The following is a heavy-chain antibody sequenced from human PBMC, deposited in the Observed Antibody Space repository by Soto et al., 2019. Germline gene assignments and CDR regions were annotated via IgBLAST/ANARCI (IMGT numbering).Heavy chain of an antibody. J-gene: IGHJ6*02. CDR1: GYTFSSYG. Sequence: QVQLVQSGVEVKKAGASVKVSCKASGYTFSSYGISWARQAPGQGLEWMGWISDYNGNTHYAQKFQGRLIMTTDTSAXTRXXEXRGLRSDEPAVYFCAREGYYSGSGTYSPPRYYGMDVWGQGTTVTVSS. D-gene: IGHD3-10*01. CDR2: ISDYNGNT. V-gene: IGHV1-18*01. CDR3: AREGYYSGSGTYSPPRYYGMDV.